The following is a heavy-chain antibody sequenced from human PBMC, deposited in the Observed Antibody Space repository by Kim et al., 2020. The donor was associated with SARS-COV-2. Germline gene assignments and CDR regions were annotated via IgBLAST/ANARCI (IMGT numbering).Heavy chain of an antibody. Sequence: GGSRRLSCATSGFTFSSYAMHWVRQAPGKGLEWVAVISYDGSNKYYADSVKGRFTISRDNSKNTLYLQMNSLRAEDTAVYYCWTVTDAFDIWSQGTMVT. D-gene: IGHD2-21*02. CDR1: GFTFSSYA. CDR2: ISYDGSNK. V-gene: IGHV3-30*03. CDR3: WTVTDAFDI. J-gene: IGHJ3*02.